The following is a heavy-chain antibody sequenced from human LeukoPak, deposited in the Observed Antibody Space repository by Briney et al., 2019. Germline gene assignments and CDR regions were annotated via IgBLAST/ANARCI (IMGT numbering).Heavy chain of an antibody. J-gene: IGHJ4*02. D-gene: IGHD3-10*01. Sequence: SVKVSCKASGGAFNNYDISWVRQAPGQGLEWMGGITPIFGEANYAQKFQDRVTITADEPTGTAYMELSRLGSEDSAVYYCARSTPNNANYYGSGRLYKVFDYWGQGALGTVSS. CDR3: ARSTPNNANYYGSGRLYKVFDY. CDR2: ITPIFGEA. CDR1: GGAFNNYD. V-gene: IGHV1-69*13.